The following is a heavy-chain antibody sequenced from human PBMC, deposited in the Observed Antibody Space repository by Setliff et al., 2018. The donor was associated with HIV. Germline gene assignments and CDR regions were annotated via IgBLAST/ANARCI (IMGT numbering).Heavy chain of an antibody. D-gene: IGHD3-16*01. Sequence: PSETLSLTCTVSGGSISSGSYYWSWIRQPAGKGLEWIGHIYTSGSTNYNPSLKSRVTMSVDTSKNQFSLKLTSVTAADTAVYFWGGAFAVWGQGTVVTVSS. J-gene: IGHJ3*01. CDR2: IYTSGST. CDR3: GGAFAV. CDR1: GGSISSGSYY. V-gene: IGHV4-61*09.